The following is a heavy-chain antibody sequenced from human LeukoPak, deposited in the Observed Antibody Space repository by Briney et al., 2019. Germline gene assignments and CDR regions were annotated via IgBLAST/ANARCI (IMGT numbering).Heavy chain of an antibody. V-gene: IGHV3-23*01. J-gene: IGHJ5*02. CDR3: AKIPSRVVVTTTP. CDR2: ISTSGGST. CDR1: GFTFSSYV. D-gene: IGHD2-21*02. Sequence: GGTVRLSCEASGFTFSSYVMSWVRQAPGKGLEGVSSISTSGGSTYYADSVKGRFTISRDTSKNTLYLQMNSLRAEDTAVYYCAKIPSRVVVTTTPWGQGTLVTVSS.